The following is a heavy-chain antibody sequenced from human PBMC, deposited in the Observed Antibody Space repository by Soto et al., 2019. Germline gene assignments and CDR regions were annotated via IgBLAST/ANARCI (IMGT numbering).Heavy chain of an antibody. CDR2: ISYDGSNK. V-gene: IGHV3-30-3*01. CDR1: GFTFSSYA. Sequence: QVQLVESGGGVVQPGRSLRLSCAASGFTFSSYAMHWVRQAPGKGLEWVAVISYDGSNKYYADSVKGRFTISRDNSKNTLYLQMNSLRAEDTAVYYCARSKEGDQQWLVNDAFDIWGQGTMVTVSS. J-gene: IGHJ3*02. D-gene: IGHD6-19*01. CDR3: ARSKEGDQQWLVNDAFDI.